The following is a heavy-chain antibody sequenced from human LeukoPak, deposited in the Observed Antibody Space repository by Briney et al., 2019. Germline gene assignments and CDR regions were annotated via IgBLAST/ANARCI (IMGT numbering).Heavy chain of an antibody. CDR3: AKALFVVVTASHFDY. CDR1: GFTFDDYA. CDR2: ISWNSGSI. Sequence: GRSLRLSCAASGFTFDDYAMHWVRQAPGKGLEWVSGISWNSGSIGYADSVKGRFTISRDNAKNSLYLQMSSLRAEDTALYYCAKALFVVVTASHFDYWGQGTLVTVSS. V-gene: IGHV3-9*01. D-gene: IGHD2-21*02. J-gene: IGHJ4*02.